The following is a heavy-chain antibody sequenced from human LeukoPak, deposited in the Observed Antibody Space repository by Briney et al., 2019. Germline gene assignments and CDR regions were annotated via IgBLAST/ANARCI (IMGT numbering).Heavy chain of an antibody. CDR3: VRWGGGAYYFDY. D-gene: IGHD3-10*01. Sequence: PSETLSLTCTVSGYSISSGHYWGWIRQPPGKGLEWIGSIYHSGSTYYNPSLNSRVTISVDTSKNQFSLKLSSVTAADTAVYYCVRWGGGAYYFDYWGQGTLVTVSS. V-gene: IGHV4-38-2*02. CDR1: GYSISSGHY. CDR2: IYHSGST. J-gene: IGHJ4*02.